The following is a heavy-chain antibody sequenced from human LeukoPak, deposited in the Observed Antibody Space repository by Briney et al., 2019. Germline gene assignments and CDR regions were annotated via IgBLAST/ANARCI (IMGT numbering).Heavy chain of an antibody. CDR2: ISYDGSNK. J-gene: IGHJ6*02. V-gene: IGHV3-30*18. D-gene: IGHD2-15*01. CDR3: AKGRGGYCSGGSCDNYYYYYGMDV. Sequence: GGSLRLSCAASGFTFSSYGMHWVRQAPGKGLEWVAVISYDGSNKYCADSVKGRFTISRDNSKNTLYLQMNSLRAEDTAVYYCAKGRGGYCSGGSCDNYYYYYGMDVWGQGTTVTVSS. CDR1: GFTFSSYG.